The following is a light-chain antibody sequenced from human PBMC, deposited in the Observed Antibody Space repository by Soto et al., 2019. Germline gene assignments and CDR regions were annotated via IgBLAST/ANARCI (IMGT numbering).Light chain of an antibody. CDR1: QSIGTF. CDR2: SAF. Sequence: DIQMTQSPSSLSASVGDSVTITCRASQSIGTFLNWYQHKPGKAHTVLIYSAFILQSGVPSRFSGSVSGTDYILAISSLQPEDSSTYYCPQSYSFPLSFGGGTKVEIK. V-gene: IGKV1-39*01. CDR3: PQSYSFPLS. J-gene: IGKJ4*01.